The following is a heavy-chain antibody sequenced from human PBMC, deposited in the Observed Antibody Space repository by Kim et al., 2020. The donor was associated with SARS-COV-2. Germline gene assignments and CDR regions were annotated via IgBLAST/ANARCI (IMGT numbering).Heavy chain of an antibody. D-gene: IGHD3-16*01. J-gene: IGHJ4*02. CDR3: LGGFYFDY. CDR2: GNRNT. Sequence: GNRNTIYRHKFQGRVTFTTDTSASTAYMELSFLRSEDSAVYYCLGGFYFDYWGQGTLVTVSS. V-gene: IGHV1-3*01.